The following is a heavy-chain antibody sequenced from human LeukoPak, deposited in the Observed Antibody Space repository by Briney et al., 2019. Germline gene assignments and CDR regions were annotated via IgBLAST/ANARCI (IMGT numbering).Heavy chain of an antibody. CDR3: ARDRNTYYYDSSGYYPH. D-gene: IGHD3-22*01. V-gene: IGHV1-69*04. Sequence: ASVKVSCKASGGTFSSYAISWVRQAPGQGLEWMGRIIPILGIANYAQKFQGRVTITADKSTSTAYMELSSLRSEDTAVYYCARDRNTYYYDSSGYYPHWGQGTLVTVSS. CDR1: GGTFSSYA. J-gene: IGHJ4*02. CDR2: IIPILGIA.